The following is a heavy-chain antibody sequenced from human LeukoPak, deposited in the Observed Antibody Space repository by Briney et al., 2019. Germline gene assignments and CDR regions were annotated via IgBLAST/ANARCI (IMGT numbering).Heavy chain of an antibody. V-gene: IGHV3-23*01. Sequence: GGSLRLSCAASGLTFNSYGLTWVRQAPGRGLEWVSAISGSGGNTYYADSVKGRFTIPRDDSKNTLYLQMNNLRADDTAVYYCARVGVDAAVPYYYYYMDVWGKGTTVTVSS. CDR3: ARVGVDAAVPYYYYYMDV. J-gene: IGHJ6*03. CDR2: ISGSGGNT. CDR1: GLTFNSYG. D-gene: IGHD3-10*01.